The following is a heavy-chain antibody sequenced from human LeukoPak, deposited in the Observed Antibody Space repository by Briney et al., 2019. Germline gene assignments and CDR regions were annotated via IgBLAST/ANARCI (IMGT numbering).Heavy chain of an antibody. V-gene: IGHV4-39*01. Sequence: PSETLSLTCTVSGGSISSSSYYWGWIRQPPGKGLEWIGSIYYSGSTYYNPSLKSRVTISVDTSKNQFSLKLSSVTAADTAVYYCARHGGTLRYFDWLSPDYWGQGTLVTVSS. CDR3: ARHGGTLRYFDWLSPDY. CDR1: GGSISSSSYY. CDR2: IYYSGST. J-gene: IGHJ4*02. D-gene: IGHD3-9*01.